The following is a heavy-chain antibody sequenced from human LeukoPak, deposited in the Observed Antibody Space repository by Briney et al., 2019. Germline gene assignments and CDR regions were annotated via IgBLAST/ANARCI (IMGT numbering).Heavy chain of an antibody. CDR3: ARVSQQLLFSGFDY. Sequence: GGSLRLSCAASGFTFSSYWISWVRQAPGKGLEWVANIQQDGSEKYYMDSGTGPSIISRDNAKNSLYLQMNGLRAEDTAVYCCARVSQQLLFSGFDYWGEGALATVSS. V-gene: IGHV3-7*01. CDR2: IQQDGSEK. CDR1: GFTFSSYW. J-gene: IGHJ4*02. D-gene: IGHD6-13*01.